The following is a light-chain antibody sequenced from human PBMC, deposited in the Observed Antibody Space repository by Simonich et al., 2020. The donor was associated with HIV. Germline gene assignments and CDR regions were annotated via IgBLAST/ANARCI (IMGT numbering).Light chain of an antibody. J-gene: IGKJ3*01. V-gene: IGKV3-15*01. CDR3: QQYNNWPSPFT. CDR1: QNISAN. Sequence: EIVMTQSPATLSVSPGERATPSCMSSQNISANLAWYQHNPGQAPRLLIYYASTRATGVPARFSGSGFGTDFTLTISSMQSEDFAVYYCQQYNNWPSPFTFGPGTEVDIK. CDR2: YAS.